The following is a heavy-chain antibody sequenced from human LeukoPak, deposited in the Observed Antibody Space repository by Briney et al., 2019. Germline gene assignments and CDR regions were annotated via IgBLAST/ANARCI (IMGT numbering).Heavy chain of an antibody. CDR3: ARRGSGWTVDY. Sequence: GGSLRLSCAASGFTFSSSAMSWVRQAPGKGLEWVGIIYPGDSDTRYSPSFQGQVTISADMSISTAYLQWSSLKASDTAMYYCARRGSGWTVDYWGQGTLVTVSS. D-gene: IGHD6-19*01. CDR2: IYPGDSDT. J-gene: IGHJ4*02. CDR1: GFTFSSSA. V-gene: IGHV5-51*01.